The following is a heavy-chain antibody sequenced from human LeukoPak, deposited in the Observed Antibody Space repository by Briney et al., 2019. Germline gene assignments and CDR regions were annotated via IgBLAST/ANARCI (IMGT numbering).Heavy chain of an antibody. CDR1: GGSFSGYY. J-gene: IGHJ5*02. Sequence: SETLSLTCAVYGGSFSGYYWSWIRQPPGKGLEWIGEINHSGSTNYNPSLKSRVTISVDTSKNQFSLKLSSVTAADTAVYYCARGLAAARSSWRLNWFDPWGQGTLVTVSS. V-gene: IGHV4-34*01. D-gene: IGHD6-13*01. CDR3: ARGLAAARSSWRLNWFDP. CDR2: INHSGST.